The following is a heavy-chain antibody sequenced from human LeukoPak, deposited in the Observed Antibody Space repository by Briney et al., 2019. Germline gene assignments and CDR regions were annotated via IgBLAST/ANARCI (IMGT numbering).Heavy chain of an antibody. CDR3: ARGIAAAPYYFDY. D-gene: IGHD6-13*01. CDR2: IYTSGST. CDR1: GGSISSYY. V-gene: IGHV4-4*07. J-gene: IGHJ4*02. Sequence: PSETLSLTCTVSGGSISSYYWSWMRQPAGKGLKWIGRIYTSGSTNYNPSLKSRVTMSVDTSKNQFSLKLSSVTAADTAVYYCARGIAAAPYYFDYWGQGTLVTVSS.